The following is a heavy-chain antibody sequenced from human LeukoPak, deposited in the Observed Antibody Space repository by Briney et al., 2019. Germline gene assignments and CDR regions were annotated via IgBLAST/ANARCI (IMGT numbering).Heavy chain of an antibody. D-gene: IGHD3-22*01. V-gene: IGHV1-18*01. CDR2: ISAYNGRT. Sequence: ASVKVSFKASGYTFTTYGISWVRQAPGQGLEWLGWISAYNGRTNYGEKLQDRVTMTTDTSTSTAYMELRSLRSDDTAVYYCARGLDYYDGTGYRSYWYLDLWGRGTLVAVSS. J-gene: IGHJ2*01. CDR1: GYTFTTYG. CDR3: ARGLDYYDGTGYRSYWYLDL.